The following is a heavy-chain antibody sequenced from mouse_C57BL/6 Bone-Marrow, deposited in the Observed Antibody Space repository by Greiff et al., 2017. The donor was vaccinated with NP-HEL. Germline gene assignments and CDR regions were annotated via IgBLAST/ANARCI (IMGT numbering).Heavy chain of an antibody. CDR2: IDPNSGGT. J-gene: IGHJ1*03. Sequence: VQLKQPGAELVKPGASVKLSCKASGYTFTSYWMHWVKQRPGRGLEWIGRIDPNSGGTKYNEKFKSKATLTVDKPSSTAYMQLSSLTSEDSAVYYCAREWGHYDYAGVSLYFDVWGTGTTVTVSS. CDR3: AREWGHYDYAGVSLYFDV. CDR1: GYTFTSYW. D-gene: IGHD2-4*01. V-gene: IGHV1-72*01.